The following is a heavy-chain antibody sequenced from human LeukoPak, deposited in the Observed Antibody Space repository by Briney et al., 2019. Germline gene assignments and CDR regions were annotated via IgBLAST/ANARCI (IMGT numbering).Heavy chain of an antibody. V-gene: IGHV1-18*01. CDR1: DYTFTSYG. Sequence: GASVKVSCKASDYTFTSYGISWVRQAPGQGLEWMGWISAYNGNTNYAQKLQGRVTMTTDTSTSTAYMELRSLRSDDTAVYYCARGITISQHYYYGMDVWGQGTTVTVSS. CDR2: ISAYNGNT. CDR3: ARGITISQHYYYGMDV. J-gene: IGHJ6*02. D-gene: IGHD3-3*01.